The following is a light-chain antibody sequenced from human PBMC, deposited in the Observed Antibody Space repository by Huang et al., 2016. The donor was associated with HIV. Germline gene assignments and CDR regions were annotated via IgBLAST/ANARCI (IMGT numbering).Light chain of an antibody. CDR3: QQRNNWPPWT. V-gene: IGKV3-11*01. CDR1: QSIGSY. Sequence: EFVLTQSPATLSLSPGEGATLSCRASQSIGSYLAWYQQRPGQAPRLLIYDASVRATGIPDRFRGRGSGTDFTLTISSLEPEDFAVYYCQQRNNWPPWTFGQGTKVELK. J-gene: IGKJ1*01. CDR2: DAS.